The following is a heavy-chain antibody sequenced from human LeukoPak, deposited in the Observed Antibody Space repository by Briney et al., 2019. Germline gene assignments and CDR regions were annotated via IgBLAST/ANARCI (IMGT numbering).Heavy chain of an antibody. D-gene: IGHD2-8*02. J-gene: IGHJ4*02. V-gene: IGHV3-7*01. CDR3: ARLFGGVTTYDY. CDR1: GFTFSRYW. CDR2: MKGDGSHI. Sequence: PGGSLRLSCAASGFTFSRYWMTWVRQAPGGGLQWVASMKGDGSHIYYVDSVKGRFIISRDNARNSLYLQMSSLRVEDTAIYYCARLFGGVTTYDYWGQGAQVTVSS.